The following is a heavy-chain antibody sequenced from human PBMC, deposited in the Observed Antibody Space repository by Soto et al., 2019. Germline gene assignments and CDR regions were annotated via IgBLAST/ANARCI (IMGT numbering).Heavy chain of an antibody. J-gene: IGHJ4*02. CDR1: GFTVSSYY. CDR3: ARDIHDYGDYGY. Sequence: GGFLRLSCAASGFTVSSYYMTWVRQAPGKGLEGVSVIYEGGTTYYADSVKGRFTISRDNSKNTLYLHMDNLRAEDSAVYYCARDIHDYGDYGYWGQGTLVTVSS. D-gene: IGHD4-17*01. V-gene: IGHV3-53*01. CDR2: IYEGGTT.